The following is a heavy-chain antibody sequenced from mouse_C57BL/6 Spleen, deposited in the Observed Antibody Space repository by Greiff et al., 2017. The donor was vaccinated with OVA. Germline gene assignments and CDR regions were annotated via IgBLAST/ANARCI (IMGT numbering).Heavy chain of an antibody. Sequence: VQLQQPGAELVKPGASVKMSCKASGYTFTSYWITWVKQRPGQGLEWIGDIYPGSGSTSYNEKFKSKATLTVDTSSSTAYMQLSSLTSEDSAVYYCALITTVGYYAMDYWGQGTSVTVSS. CDR1: GYTFTSYW. V-gene: IGHV1-55*01. CDR2: IYPGSGST. D-gene: IGHD1-1*01. J-gene: IGHJ4*01. CDR3: ALITTVGYYAMDY.